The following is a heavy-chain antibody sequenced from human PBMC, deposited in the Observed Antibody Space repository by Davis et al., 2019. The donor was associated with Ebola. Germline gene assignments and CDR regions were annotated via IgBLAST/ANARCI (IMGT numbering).Heavy chain of an antibody. D-gene: IGHD6-6*01. CDR3: ARGDSSSSDY. V-gene: IGHV3-30-3*01. CDR1: GFTFSSYA. CDR2: ISYDGSNK. Sequence: GESLKISCAASGFTFSSYAMHWVRQAPGKGLEWVAVISYDGSNKYYADSVKGRFTISRDNSKNTLYLQMNSLRAEDTAVYYCARGDSSSSDYWGQGTLVTVSS. J-gene: IGHJ4*02.